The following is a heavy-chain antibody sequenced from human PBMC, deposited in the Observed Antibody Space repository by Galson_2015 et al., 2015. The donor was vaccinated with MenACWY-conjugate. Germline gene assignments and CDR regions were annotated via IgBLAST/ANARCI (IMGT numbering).Heavy chain of an antibody. J-gene: IGHJ4*02. CDR2: INAGNGNT. CDR1: GYTFATYA. CDR3: ARASLGYGNDFFDL. V-gene: IGHV1-3*01. Sequence: SVKVSCKASGYTFATYAIHWVRQAPGQRLEYLGWINAGNGNTRSAQKLQGSVTITRDTSANTAYMELSSLRSEDTAEYYCARASLGYGNDFFDLWGRGTLVIVSS. D-gene: IGHD5-18*01.